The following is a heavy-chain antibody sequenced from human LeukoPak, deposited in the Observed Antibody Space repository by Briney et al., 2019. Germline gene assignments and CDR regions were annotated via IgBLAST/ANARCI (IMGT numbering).Heavy chain of an antibody. D-gene: IGHD5-12*01. CDR3: ARSAAAGRIVATFAY. V-gene: IGHV3-7*01. CDR2: IKQDGSEK. J-gene: IGHJ4*02. CDR1: GFTFFSYW. Sequence: GGSLRLSCAASGFTFFSYWMRWVRQAPGKGLEWVANIKQDGSEKYYVDSVKGRFTISRDNAKNSLYLQMNSLRAEDTAVYYCARSAAAGRIVATFAYWGQGTLVTVSS.